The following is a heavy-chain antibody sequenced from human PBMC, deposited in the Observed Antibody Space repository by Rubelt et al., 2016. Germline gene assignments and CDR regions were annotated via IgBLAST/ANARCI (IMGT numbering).Heavy chain of an antibody. CDR1: GYTFTGYY. J-gene: IGHJ4*02. Sequence: QVQLVQSGAEVKKPGASVKVSCKASGYTFTGYYMHWVRQAPGQGLEWMGWINPNSGGTNYARKFQGGVTMTGDQSISTAYMELSRLGADDTAVYYCAGFAIGGHSSGYLFDYWGQGTLVTVSS. CDR3: AGFAIGGHSSGYLFDY. CDR2: INPNSGGT. D-gene: IGHD3-22*01. V-gene: IGHV1-2*02.